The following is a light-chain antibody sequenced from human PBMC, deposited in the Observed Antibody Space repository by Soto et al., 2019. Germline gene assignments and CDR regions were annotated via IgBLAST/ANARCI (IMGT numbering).Light chain of an antibody. V-gene: IGLV2-14*01. J-gene: IGLJ1*01. CDR2: EVT. CDR1: SSDVGAYHF. CDR3: SSYTSTNTPYV. Sequence: QSALTQPASVSGSPGQSITISCTGSSSDVGAYHFVSWYQHHPGRAPKLILYEVTTRPSGVSSRFSGSKSGNTASLTISGLQADDEATYYCSSYTSTNTPYVFGTGTQLTVL.